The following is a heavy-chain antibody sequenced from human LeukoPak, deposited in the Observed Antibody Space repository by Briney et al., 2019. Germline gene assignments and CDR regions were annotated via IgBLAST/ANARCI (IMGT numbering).Heavy chain of an antibody. CDR2: INHNGNVN. D-gene: IGHD6-13*01. CDR1: GFTFSSYW. Sequence: GGSLRLSCAASGFTFSSYWMNWARQAPGKGLEWVASINHNGNVNYYVDSVKGRFTISRDNAKNSLYLQMSNLRAGDTAVYYCARDAAGEDYWGQGTLVTVSS. J-gene: IGHJ4*02. CDR3: ARDAAGEDY. V-gene: IGHV3-7*03.